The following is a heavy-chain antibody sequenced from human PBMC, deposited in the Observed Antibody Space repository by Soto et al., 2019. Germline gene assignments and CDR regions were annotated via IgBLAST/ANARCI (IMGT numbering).Heavy chain of an antibody. CDR2: IYYSGST. J-gene: IGHJ5*02. V-gene: IGHV4-59*01. Sequence: SETLSLTCTVSGGSISSYYWSWIRQPPGKGLEWIGYIYYSGSTNYNPSLKSRVTISVDTSKNQFSLKLSSVTAADTAVYYCARGGQQPASGWFDPWGQGTLVTVSS. CDR1: GGSISSYY. CDR3: ARGGQQPASGWFDP. D-gene: IGHD6-13*01.